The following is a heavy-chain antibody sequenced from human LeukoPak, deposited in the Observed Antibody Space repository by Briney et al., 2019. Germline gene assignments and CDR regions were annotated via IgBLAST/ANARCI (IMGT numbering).Heavy chain of an antibody. J-gene: IGHJ4*02. CDR3: ARDRRVGVATRLYFDY. CDR1: GGSISSHY. D-gene: IGHD5-12*01. V-gene: IGHV4-59*11. CDR2: IYYSGST. Sequence: SETLSLPCTVSGGSISSHYWSWIRQPPGKGLEWIGYIYYSGSTNYNPSLKSRVTISVDTSKNQFSLKLSSVTAADTAVYYCARDRRVGVATRLYFDYWGQGTLVTVSS.